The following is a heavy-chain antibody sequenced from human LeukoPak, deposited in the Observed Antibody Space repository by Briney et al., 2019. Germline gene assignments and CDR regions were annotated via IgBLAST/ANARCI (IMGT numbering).Heavy chain of an antibody. CDR3: AKDYVSGDGYWDFDY. J-gene: IGHJ4*02. Sequence: GGSLRLSCAASGFIFSSYGMHWVRQAPGKGLEWVAFVHYDGSNKYYADSVKGRFTISRDNSKNTLYLQMNSLRVEDTAVYYCAKDYVSGDGYWDFDYWGQGTLVTVSS. CDR1: GFIFSSYG. D-gene: IGHD5-24*01. CDR2: VHYDGSNK. V-gene: IGHV3-30*02.